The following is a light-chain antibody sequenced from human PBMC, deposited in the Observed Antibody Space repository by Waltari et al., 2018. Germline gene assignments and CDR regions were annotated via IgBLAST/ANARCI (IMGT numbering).Light chain of an antibody. CDR1: QSGSRY. CDR2: DAS. Sequence: EIVLTQSPATLYLSPGERATLSCRARQSGSRYLGWYQQKFGQPPRLLIYDASNRATGIPARFSGSGSETDFTLTISSLEPEDFAVYYCQQRSTWPLTFGGGTKVEIK. V-gene: IGKV3-11*01. J-gene: IGKJ4*01. CDR3: QQRSTWPLT.